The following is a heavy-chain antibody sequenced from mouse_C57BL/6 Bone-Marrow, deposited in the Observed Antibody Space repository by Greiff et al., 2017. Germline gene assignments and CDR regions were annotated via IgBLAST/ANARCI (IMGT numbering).Heavy chain of an antibody. J-gene: IGHJ1*03. Sequence: QVQLKESGAELARPGASVKLSCKASGYTFTSSGISWVKQRTGQGLEWIGEIYPRSGNTYYNEKFKGKATLTADKSSSTAYMELRSLTSEDSAVYFCARPYYGSSHWYFDVWGTGTTVTVSS. V-gene: IGHV1-81*01. D-gene: IGHD1-1*01. CDR3: ARPYYGSSHWYFDV. CDR2: IYPRSGNT. CDR1: GYTFTSSG.